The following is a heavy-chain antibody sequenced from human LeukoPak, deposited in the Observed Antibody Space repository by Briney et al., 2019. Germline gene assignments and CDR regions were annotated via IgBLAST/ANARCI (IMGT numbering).Heavy chain of an antibody. J-gene: IGHJ4*02. Sequence: MGIIYPADSDTRYTPSLQGQVTISAEKSRSTGYLQWSSLKASDTAMYYCARRGSWYDYFDYWGQGTLVTVSS. V-gene: IGHV5-51*01. CDR3: ARRGSWYDYFDY. CDR2: IYPADSDT. D-gene: IGHD6-13*01.